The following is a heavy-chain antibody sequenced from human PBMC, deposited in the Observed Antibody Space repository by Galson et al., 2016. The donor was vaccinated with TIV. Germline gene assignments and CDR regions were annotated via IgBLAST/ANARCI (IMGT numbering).Heavy chain of an antibody. CDR3: ARQSENAYDV. CDR1: GYRITNYR. J-gene: IGHJ3*01. Sequence: QSGAEVKKPGESLKISCQASGYRITNYRIGWVRQMPGKGPEWMGIIYPGDSDSRKSPSFQGQVTMSVDKSINTAYLQLSGLKASDTAMYYCARQSENAYDVWGQGTLVTVSS. V-gene: IGHV5-51*01. CDR2: IYPGDSDS.